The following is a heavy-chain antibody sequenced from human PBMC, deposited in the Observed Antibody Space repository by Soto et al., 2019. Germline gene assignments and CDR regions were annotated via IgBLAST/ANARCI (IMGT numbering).Heavy chain of an antibody. V-gene: IGHV4-59*01. CDR1: GGSMSTYY. CDR3: ARDLKTGGFEY. J-gene: IGHJ4*02. Sequence: SETLSLTCTVSGGSMSTYYWSWIRQPPGKGLEWIGYIYYSGNTNYNPSLKSRVTISVDTSKNQFSLKLSSVTAADTAVYYCARDLKTGGFEYWGQGTLVTVSS. CDR2: IYYSGNT. D-gene: IGHD3-10*01.